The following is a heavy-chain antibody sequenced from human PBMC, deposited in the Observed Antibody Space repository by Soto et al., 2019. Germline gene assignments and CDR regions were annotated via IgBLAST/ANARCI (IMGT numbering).Heavy chain of an antibody. V-gene: IGHV1-46*01. CDR3: ARGGHVVVVIVASDY. CDR2: VNPSGGHT. J-gene: IGHJ4*02. CDR1: GDTFTDYY. Sequence: QVQLVQSGAEVKKPGASVKVSCKASGDTFTDYYIHWVRQAPGQGLEWMGTVNPSGGHTTYAQHFMGKMIMTGDTHPNTFYMELTSLTSEDTAVYYCARGGHVVVVIVASDYWGQGTLVTVSS. D-gene: IGHD2-21*01.